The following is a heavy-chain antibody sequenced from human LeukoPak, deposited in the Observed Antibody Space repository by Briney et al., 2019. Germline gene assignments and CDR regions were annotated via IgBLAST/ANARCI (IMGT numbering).Heavy chain of an antibody. D-gene: IGHD3-3*01. Sequence: SETLSLTCAVSGGSISSGGYSWGWIRQPPGKGLEWIGYIYHSGSTYYNPSLKSRVTISVDRSKNQFSLKLSSVTAADTAVYYCARGALEWFQGYFDYWGQGTLVTVSS. V-gene: IGHV4-30-2*01. CDR2: IYHSGST. CDR3: ARGALEWFQGYFDY. CDR1: GGSISSGGYS. J-gene: IGHJ4*02.